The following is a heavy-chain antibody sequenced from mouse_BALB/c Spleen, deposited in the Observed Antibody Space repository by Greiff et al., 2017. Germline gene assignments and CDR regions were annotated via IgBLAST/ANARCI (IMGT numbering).Heavy chain of an antibody. CDR3: ARNYGSSPYFDY. J-gene: IGHJ2*01. CDR2: INPSNGRT. D-gene: IGHD1-1*01. V-gene: IGHV1S81*02. CDR1: GYTFTSYW. Sequence: QVQLQQPGAELVKPGASVKLSCKASGYTFTSYWMHWVKQRPGQGLEWIGEINPSNGRTNYNEKFKSKATLTVDKSSSTAYMQLSSRTSEDSAVYYCARNYGSSPYFDYWGQGTTLTGSS.